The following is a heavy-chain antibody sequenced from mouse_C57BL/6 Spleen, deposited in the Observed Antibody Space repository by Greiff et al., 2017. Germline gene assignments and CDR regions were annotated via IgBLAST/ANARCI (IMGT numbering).Heavy chain of an antibody. CDR2: IHPNSGST. CDR3: ATLPYSNYRDAMDY. J-gene: IGHJ4*01. V-gene: IGHV1-64*01. Sequence: VQLQQPGAELVKPGASVKLSCKASGYTFTSYWMHWVKQRPGQGLEWIGMIHPNSGSTNYNEKFKSKATLTVDKSSSTAYMQLSSLTSEDSAVYYCATLPYSNYRDAMDYWGQGTSVTVSS. D-gene: IGHD2-5*01. CDR1: GYTFTSYW.